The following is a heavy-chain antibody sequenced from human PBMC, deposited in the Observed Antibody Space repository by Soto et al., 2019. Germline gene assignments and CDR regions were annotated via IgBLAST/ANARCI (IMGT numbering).Heavy chain of an antibody. V-gene: IGHV3-53*01. CDR3: ARSGPGQQLVSYYYMDV. CDR1: GFTVSSNY. CDR2: IYSGGST. D-gene: IGHD6-6*01. J-gene: IGHJ6*03. Sequence: GGSLRLSCAAPGFTVSSNYMSWVRQAPGKGLEWVSVIYSGGSTYYADSVKGRFTISRDNSKNTLYLQMNSLRAEDTAVYYCARSGPGQQLVSYYYMDVWGKGTTVTVSS.